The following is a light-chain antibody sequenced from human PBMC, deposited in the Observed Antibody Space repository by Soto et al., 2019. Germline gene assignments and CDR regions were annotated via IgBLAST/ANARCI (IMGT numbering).Light chain of an antibody. Sequence: DNPKNPSPSPPSWFVGDRVTNPCPASQTISSWLAWYQQKPGKAPKLLIYKASTLKSGVPSRFSGSGSGTEFTLTISSLQPEDFATYYCQQYDSFSVTFGQGTKVDIK. CDR3: QQYDSFSVT. J-gene: IGKJ1*01. V-gene: IGKV1-5*03. CDR2: KAS. CDR1: QTISSW.